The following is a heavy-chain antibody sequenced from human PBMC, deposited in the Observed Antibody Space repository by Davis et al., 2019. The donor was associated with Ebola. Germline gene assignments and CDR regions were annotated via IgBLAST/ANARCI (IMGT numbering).Heavy chain of an antibody. CDR3: ARAQVIVGATLDY. CDR2: IIPILGIA. Sequence: SVKVSCKASVGTFSSYAISWVRQAPGQGLEWMGRIIPILGIANYAQKFQGRVTITADKSTSTAYMELSSLRSEDTAVYYCARAQVIVGATLDYWGQGTLVTVSS. CDR1: VGTFSSYA. D-gene: IGHD1-26*01. J-gene: IGHJ4*02. V-gene: IGHV1-69*04.